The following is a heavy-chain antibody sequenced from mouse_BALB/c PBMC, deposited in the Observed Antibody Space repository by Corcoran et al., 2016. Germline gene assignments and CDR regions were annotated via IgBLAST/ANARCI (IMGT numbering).Heavy chain of an antibody. J-gene: IGHJ2*01. CDR1: GYTFTDYN. CDR3: ARWGITTFDY. V-gene: IGHV1-18*01. D-gene: IGHD1-1*01. Sequence: EVLLQQSGPELVKPGASVKIPCKASGYTFTDYNTDWVKQSHGKSLEWIGDINPKSGGTIYNQTFKGKAILTVDKSSSTAYMELRSLTSEDTAVYYCARWGITTFDYGGQGTTLTVSS. CDR2: INPKSGGT.